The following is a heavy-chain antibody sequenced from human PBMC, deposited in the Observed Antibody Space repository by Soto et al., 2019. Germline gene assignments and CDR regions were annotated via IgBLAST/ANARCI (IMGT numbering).Heavy chain of an antibody. Sequence: VGSLRLSCTASGLSFSSDSMNWVRQAPGKGLEWVSSISGSSSYIYYADSVKGRFTISRDNAKNSVYLQMNSLRAEDTAVYYCARGLGYCNVGSCSGAFDMWGQGTTVTVSS. D-gene: IGHD2-15*01. V-gene: IGHV3-21*01. CDR2: ISGSSSYI. CDR1: GLSFSSDS. CDR3: ARGLGYCNVGSCSGAFDM. J-gene: IGHJ3*02.